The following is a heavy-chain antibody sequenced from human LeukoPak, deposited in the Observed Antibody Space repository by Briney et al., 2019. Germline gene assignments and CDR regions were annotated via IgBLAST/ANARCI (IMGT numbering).Heavy chain of an antibody. J-gene: IGHJ5*02. D-gene: IGHD3-10*01. V-gene: IGHV1-8*01. CDR3: ASSNYGSGSYYWDWFDP. Sequence: ASVKVSCKASGYTFTSYDINWVRQATGQGLEWMGWMNPNSGNTGYAQKFQGRVTMTRNTSISTAYMELSSLRSEDTAVYYCASSNYGSGSYYWDWFDPWGQGTLVTVTS. CDR1: GYTFTSYD. CDR2: MNPNSGNT.